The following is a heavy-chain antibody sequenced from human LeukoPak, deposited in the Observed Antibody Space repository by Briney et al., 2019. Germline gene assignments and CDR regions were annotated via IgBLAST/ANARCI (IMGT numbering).Heavy chain of an antibody. CDR2: IYYSGST. Sequence: SETLSLTCTVSGGSISSSSYYWGWIRQPPGKGPEWIGSIYYSGSTYYNPSLKSRVTISVDTSKNQFSLKLSSVTAADTAVYYCAREVAAAGTVYYYYYMDVWGKGTTVTVSS. CDR1: GGSISSSSYY. CDR3: AREVAAAGTVYYYYYMDV. D-gene: IGHD6-13*01. J-gene: IGHJ6*03. V-gene: IGHV4-39*07.